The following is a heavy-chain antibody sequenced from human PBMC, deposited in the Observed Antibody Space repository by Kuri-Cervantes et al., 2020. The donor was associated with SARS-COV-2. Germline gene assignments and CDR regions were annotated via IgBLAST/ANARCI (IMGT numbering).Heavy chain of an antibody. V-gene: IGHV4-4*07. CDR3: ARDLLIAAAVTGDAFDI. J-gene: IGHJ3*02. D-gene: IGHD6-13*01. Sequence: SETLSLTCTVSGGSISSYYWSWIRQPAGKGLEWIGRIYTSGSTNYNPSLKSRVTMSVDTSKNQFSLKLSSATAADTAVYYCARDLLIAAAVTGDAFDIWGQGTMVTVSS. CDR2: IYTSGST. CDR1: GGSISSYY.